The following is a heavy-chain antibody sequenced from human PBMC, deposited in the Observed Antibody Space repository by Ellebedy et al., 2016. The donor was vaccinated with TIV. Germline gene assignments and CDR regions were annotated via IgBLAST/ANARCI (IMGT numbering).Heavy chain of an antibody. D-gene: IGHD6-19*01. CDR1: GGSISSSSYY. Sequence: SETLSLTCSVSGGSISSSSYYWGWIRQPPGTGLEWIGSIYYSGSTYYNPSLKSRVTISVDTSKNQFSLKLSSVTAAETAVYYCARLPYSSGWYRGYFDYWGQGTLVTVSS. V-gene: IGHV4-39*01. J-gene: IGHJ4*02. CDR3: ARLPYSSGWYRGYFDY. CDR2: IYYSGST.